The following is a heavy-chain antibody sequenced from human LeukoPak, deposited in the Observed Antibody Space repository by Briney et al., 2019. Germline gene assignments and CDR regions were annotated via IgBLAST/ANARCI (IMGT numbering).Heavy chain of an antibody. J-gene: IGHJ4*02. Sequence: PGGSLRLSCAASGFTFSSYGMHWVRQAPGKGLEWVAVISYDGSNKYYADSVKGRFTISRDNSKNTLYLQMNSLRAEDTAVYYCAREHYYDSSGLDYWGQGTLVTVSS. CDR1: GFTFSSYG. V-gene: IGHV3-30*03. CDR3: AREHYYDSSGLDY. D-gene: IGHD3-22*01. CDR2: ISYDGSNK.